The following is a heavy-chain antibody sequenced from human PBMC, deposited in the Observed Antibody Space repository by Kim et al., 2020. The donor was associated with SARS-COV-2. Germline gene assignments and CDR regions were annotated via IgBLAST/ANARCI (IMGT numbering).Heavy chain of an antibody. D-gene: IGHD3-16*02. V-gene: IGHV3-7*03. CDR2: IKQDGSEK. CDR3: ARPSRGRVGGVIVRYYYYGMDV. CDR1: GFTFSSYW. Sequence: GGSLRLSCAASGFTFSSYWMSWVRQAPGKGLEWVANIKQDGSEKYYVDSVKGRFTISRDNAKNSLYLQMNSLRAEDTAVYYCARPSRGRVGGVIVRYYYYGMDVWGQGTTVTVSS. J-gene: IGHJ6*02.